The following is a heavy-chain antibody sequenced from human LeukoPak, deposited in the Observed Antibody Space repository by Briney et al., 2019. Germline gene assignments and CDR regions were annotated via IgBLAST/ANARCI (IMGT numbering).Heavy chain of an antibody. Sequence: GSSVKVSCKASGGTFSSYAISWVRQAPGQGLEWMGRINPSSGGTNYAQRFQGRVTMTRDTSISTAYMELSRLRSDDTAVYSCAREGVEYSFSDWGQGTLVTVSS. CDR2: INPSSGGT. V-gene: IGHV1-2*06. CDR3: AREGVEYSFSD. J-gene: IGHJ4*02. CDR1: GGTFSSYA. D-gene: IGHD6-6*01.